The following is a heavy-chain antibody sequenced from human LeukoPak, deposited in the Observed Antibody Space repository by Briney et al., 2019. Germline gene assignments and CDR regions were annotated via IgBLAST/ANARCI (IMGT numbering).Heavy chain of an antibody. CDR2: VNRDGSET. V-gene: IGHV3-7*03. J-gene: IGHJ6*02. Sequence: GGSLRLSCAASGFTLSNHWMTWVRQVPGRGPEWVANVNRDGSETYYLDSVKGRFTIAKDNAKNSLYLQMNSLRAEDTALYHCARNNGMDVWGQGTTVIVSS. CDR1: GFTLSNHW. CDR3: ARNNGMDV.